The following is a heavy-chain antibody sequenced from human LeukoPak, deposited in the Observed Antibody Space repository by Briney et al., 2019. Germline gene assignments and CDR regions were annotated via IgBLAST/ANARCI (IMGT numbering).Heavy chain of an antibody. CDR2: MNPNSGNT. V-gene: IGHV1-8*01. J-gene: IGHJ3*02. CDR3: ARARVSAVGAFDI. CDR1: GYTFTSYD. D-gene: IGHD2-8*01. Sequence: GASVKVSCKASGYTFTSYDINWVRQATGQGLEWMGWMNPNSGNTGYAQKYQGRVTMTRNTSISTAYMELSSLRSEDTAVYYCARARVSAVGAFDIWGQGTMVTVSS.